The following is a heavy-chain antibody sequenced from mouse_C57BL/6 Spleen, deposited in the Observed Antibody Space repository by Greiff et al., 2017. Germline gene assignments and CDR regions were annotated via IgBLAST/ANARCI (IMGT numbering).Heavy chain of an antibody. CDR1: GYAFSSSW. CDR3: ARFGSSYGYFDV. CDR2: IYPGDGDT. Sequence: VKVVESGPELVKPGASVKISCKASGYAFSSSWMNWVKQRPGKGLEWIGRIYPGDGDTNYNGKFKGKATLTADKSSSTAYMQLSSLTSEDSAVYFCARFGSSYGYFDVWGTGTTVTVSS. V-gene: IGHV1-82*01. D-gene: IGHD1-1*01. J-gene: IGHJ1*03.